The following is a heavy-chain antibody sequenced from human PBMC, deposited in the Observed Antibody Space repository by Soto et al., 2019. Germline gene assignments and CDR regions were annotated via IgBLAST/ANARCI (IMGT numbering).Heavy chain of an antibody. CDR2: IYPGDSDT. D-gene: IGHD3-10*01. CDR3: ARSSPPRGFDY. J-gene: IGHJ4*02. CDR1: GYTFTDYW. V-gene: IGHV5-51*01. Sequence: GWSLKISCNGSGYTFTDYWIGWVRQLPGKGLEWMGIIYPGDSDTRYSPSFQGHVTITVDKSTSTAYLQWSSLKASDTAMYYCARSSPPRGFDYWGQGPLVTVSS.